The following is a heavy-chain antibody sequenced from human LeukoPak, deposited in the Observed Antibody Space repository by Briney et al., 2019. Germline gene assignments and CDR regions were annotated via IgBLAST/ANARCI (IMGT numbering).Heavy chain of an antibody. CDR2: ISSSSNMI. Sequence: GGSLRLSCVASGFTFSSYSLNWVRQAPGKGLEWVSYISSSSNMIYYADSVKGRFTISRDNAKNSLYLQMNSLRDEDTAVYYCARAPPNNYDSSGYYSPNDYWGQGTLVTVPS. D-gene: IGHD3-22*01. CDR3: ARAPPNNYDSSGYYSPNDY. V-gene: IGHV3-48*02. CDR1: GFTFSSYS. J-gene: IGHJ4*02.